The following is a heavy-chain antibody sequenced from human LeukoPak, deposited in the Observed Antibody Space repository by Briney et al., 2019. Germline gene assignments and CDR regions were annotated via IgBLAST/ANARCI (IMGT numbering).Heavy chain of an antibody. CDR1: GYPFKTYG. CDR3: ARPYYYDGYFDY. D-gene: IGHD3-22*01. J-gene: IGHJ4*02. Sequence: ASVKVSCKASGYPFKTYGISWVRQAPGQGLEWMGWISAYNGNTNYAQNLQGRVTMTTDPSTSTAYMELRSLRSDDTAVYYCARPYYYDGYFDYWGQGTLVTVSS. CDR2: ISAYNGNT. V-gene: IGHV1-18*01.